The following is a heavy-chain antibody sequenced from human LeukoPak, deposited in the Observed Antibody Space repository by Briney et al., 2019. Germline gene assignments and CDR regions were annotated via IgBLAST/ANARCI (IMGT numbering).Heavy chain of an antibody. V-gene: IGHV3-23*01. J-gene: IGHJ4*02. CDR2: ISGSGGST. D-gene: IGHD3-10*01. CDR1: GFTFSSYA. Sequence: GGSLRLSCAASGFTFSSYAMSWVRQAPGKGLEWVSAISGSGGSTYYADSVKGRFTISRDNSKNTLYLQMNSLRDEDTAVYYCAKMSSWFGELWLWGQGTLVTVSS. CDR3: AKMSSWFGELWL.